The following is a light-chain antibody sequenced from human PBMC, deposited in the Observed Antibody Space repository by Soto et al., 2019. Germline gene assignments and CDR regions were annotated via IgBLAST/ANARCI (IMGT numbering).Light chain of an antibody. CDR1: SSDVGGYNY. CDR2: DVS. J-gene: IGLJ6*01. V-gene: IGLV2-11*01. CDR3: CSYAGIYILDV. Sequence: QSVLTQPRSVSGSPGQSVTISCTGTSSDVGGYNYVSWYQQHPGKAPKLMIYDVSRRPSGVPDRFSGSKSGNTASLTIAGLQAEEEADYYCCSYAGIYILDVFGTGTQLTVL.